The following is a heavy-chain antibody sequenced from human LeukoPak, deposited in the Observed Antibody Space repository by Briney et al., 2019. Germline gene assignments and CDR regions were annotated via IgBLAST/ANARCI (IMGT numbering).Heavy chain of an antibody. V-gene: IGHV3-53*01. CDR3: ARASGYSYGAGEIDY. CDR1: GFTVSSNY. J-gene: IGHJ4*02. CDR2: IYSGGST. D-gene: IGHD5-18*01. Sequence: GGSLRLSCAASGFTVSSNYMSWVRQAPGKGLEWDSVIYSGGSTYYADSVKGRFTISRDNSKNTLYLQMNSLRAEDTAVYYCARASGYSYGAGEIDYWGQGTLVTVSS.